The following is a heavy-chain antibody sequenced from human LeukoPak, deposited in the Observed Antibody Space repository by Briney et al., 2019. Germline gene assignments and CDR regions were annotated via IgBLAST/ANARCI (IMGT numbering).Heavy chain of an antibody. D-gene: IGHD5-18*01. CDR3: ARAMVDTAMVFDY. V-gene: IGHV3-30-3*01. CDR1: GFTFSSYA. J-gene: IGHJ4*02. CDR2: ISYDGSNK. Sequence: GRSLRLSCAASGFTFSSYAMHWVRQAPGKGLEWVAVISYDGSNKYYADSVKGRFTISRDNSKNTLYLQMNSLRAKDTAVYYCARAMVDTAMVFDYWGQGTLVTVSS.